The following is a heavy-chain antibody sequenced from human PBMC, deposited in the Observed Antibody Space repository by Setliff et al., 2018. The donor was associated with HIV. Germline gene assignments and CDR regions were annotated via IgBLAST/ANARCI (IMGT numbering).Heavy chain of an antibody. J-gene: IGHJ4*02. CDR2: ISSSSSYI. CDR1: GFTFSSYS. D-gene: IGHD2-15*01. Sequence: GSLRLSCAASGFTFSSYSMNWVRQVPGKGLEWVSSISSSSSYIYYADSVKGRFTISRDNAKNSLYLQMNSLRADDTAVYYCARDFCGSSCSSGYGYFDHWGQGTPVTVSS. CDR3: ARDFCGSSCSSGYGYFDH. V-gene: IGHV3-21*06.